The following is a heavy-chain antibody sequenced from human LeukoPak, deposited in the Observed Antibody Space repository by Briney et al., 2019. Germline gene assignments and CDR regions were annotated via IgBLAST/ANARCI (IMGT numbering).Heavy chain of an antibody. Sequence: GGSLRLPCAASGFTFSSYSMNWVRQAPGKGLEWVSSISSSSSYIYYADSVKGRFTISRDNAKNSLYLQMNSLRAEDTAVYYCASRGDYGDYLDYWGQGTLVTVSS. CDR2: ISSSSSYI. D-gene: IGHD4-17*01. V-gene: IGHV3-21*01. CDR3: ASRGDYGDYLDY. CDR1: GFTFSSYS. J-gene: IGHJ4*02.